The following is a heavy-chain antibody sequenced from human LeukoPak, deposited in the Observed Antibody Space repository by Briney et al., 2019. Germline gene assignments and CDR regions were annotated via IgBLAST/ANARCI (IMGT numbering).Heavy chain of an antibody. V-gene: IGHV3-48*01. D-gene: IGHD1-26*01. Sequence: GGSLRLSCAASGFTFSSYNMNWVRQAPGKGLEWVSYISSSSSTIYYADSVKGRFTISRDNAKNSLYLQMNSLRAEDTAVYYCARDKIVGATHFDYWGQGTLVTVSS. J-gene: IGHJ4*02. CDR2: ISSSSSTI. CDR3: ARDKIVGATHFDY. CDR1: GFTFSSYN.